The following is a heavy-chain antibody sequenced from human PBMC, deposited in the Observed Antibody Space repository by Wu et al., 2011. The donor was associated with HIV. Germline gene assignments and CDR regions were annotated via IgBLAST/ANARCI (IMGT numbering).Heavy chain of an antibody. V-gene: IGHV3-30-3*01. CDR3: ARDLHYYDSSGYYYLFDYFDY. J-gene: IGHJ4*02. D-gene: IGHD3-22*01. CDR2: ISYDGSNK. Sequence: PGKGLEWVAVISYDGSNKYYADSVKGRFTISRDNSKNTLYLQMNSLRAEDTAVYYCARDLHYYDSSGYYYLFDYFDYWGQGTLVTVSS.